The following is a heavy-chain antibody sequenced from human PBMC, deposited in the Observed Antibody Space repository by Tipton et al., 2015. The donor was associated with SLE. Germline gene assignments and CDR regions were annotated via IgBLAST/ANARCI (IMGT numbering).Heavy chain of an antibody. J-gene: IGHJ3*02. V-gene: IGHV4-34*01. CDR1: GGSFSGYY. Sequence: LRLSCAVYGGSFSGYYWSWIRQPPGKGLEWIGEINHSGSTNYNPSLKSRATISVDTSKNQFSLKMSSVTAADTAVYYCGRTRRYDTLDVDIWGQGTMVTVSS. CDR2: INHSGST. D-gene: IGHD3-22*01. CDR3: GRTRRYDTLDVDI.